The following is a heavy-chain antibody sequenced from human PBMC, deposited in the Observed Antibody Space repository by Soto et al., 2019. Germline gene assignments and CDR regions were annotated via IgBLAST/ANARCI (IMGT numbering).Heavy chain of an antibody. CDR1: GFTFTDYW. J-gene: IGHJ5*01. D-gene: IGHD3-10*01. CDR3: ATESLGSGNRWFVS. CDR2: VDSDGSRT. Sequence: EVQLVESGGGLVQPGGSLRLSCAASGFTFTDYWMHWVRQDPGKGLVWVSRVDSDGSRTWYADSVRGRFTISRDNAKNTLFLQMDSLRAEDTALYYCATESLGSGNRWFVSWGQGTLVTVSS. V-gene: IGHV3-74*01.